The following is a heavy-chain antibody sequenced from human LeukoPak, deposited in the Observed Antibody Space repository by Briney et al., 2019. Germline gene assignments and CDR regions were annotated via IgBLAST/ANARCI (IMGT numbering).Heavy chain of an antibody. CDR2: INHSGST. Sequence: SETLSLTCAVYGGSFSGYYWSWIRQPPRKGLEWIGEINHSGSTNYNPSLKSRVTISVDTSKNQFSLKLSYVTAADTAVYYCAREPPRRWQQLVRSYWGQGTLVTVSS. CDR1: GGSFSGYY. J-gene: IGHJ4*02. V-gene: IGHV4-34*01. CDR3: AREPPRRWQQLVRSY. D-gene: IGHD6-13*01.